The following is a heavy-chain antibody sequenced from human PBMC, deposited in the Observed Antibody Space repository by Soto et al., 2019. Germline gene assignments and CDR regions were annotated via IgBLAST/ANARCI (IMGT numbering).Heavy chain of an antibody. D-gene: IGHD3-3*01. V-gene: IGHV3-11*01. Sequence: QVQLVESGGGLVKPGGSLRLSCAVSGFSISGYYMSWIRQAPGKGLEWISYMSSTTSAIYYAESVKGRFTISRDNAKNSLYLQMNSLRAEDTAVYYCARATDFWSHMDVWGQGTTVTVSS. CDR1: GFSISGYY. CDR2: MSSTTSAI. J-gene: IGHJ6*02. CDR3: ARATDFWSHMDV.